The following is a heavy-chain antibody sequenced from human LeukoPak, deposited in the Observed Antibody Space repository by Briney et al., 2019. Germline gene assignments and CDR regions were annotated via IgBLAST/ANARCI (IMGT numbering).Heavy chain of an antibody. V-gene: IGHV3-48*02. Sequence: GGSLRLSCAASGFTFSSYSMTWVRQAPGKELEWVSYISGSSSPIYYADSVKGRVTISRDNAKDSLYLQMTSLRDEDTAVYYCARVSGSYYFDYWGQGTLVTVSP. CDR2: ISGSSSPI. CDR3: ARVSGSYYFDY. CDR1: GFTFSSYS. J-gene: IGHJ4*02. D-gene: IGHD3-10*01.